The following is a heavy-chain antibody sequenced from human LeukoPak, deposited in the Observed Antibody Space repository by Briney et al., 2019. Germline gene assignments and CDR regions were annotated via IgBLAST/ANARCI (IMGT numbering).Heavy chain of an antibody. J-gene: IGHJ4*02. CDR1: GYTFTGYY. V-gene: IGHV1-2*06. D-gene: IGHD3-9*01. CDR2: INPNSGGT. CDR3: ASGDILTGYYSGYYFDY. Sequence: ASVKVSCKASGYTFTGYYMHWVRQAPGQGLEWMGRINPNSGGTNYAQKFQGRATMTRDTSISTAYMELSRLRSDDTAVYYCASGDILTGYYSGYYFDYWGQGTLVTVSS.